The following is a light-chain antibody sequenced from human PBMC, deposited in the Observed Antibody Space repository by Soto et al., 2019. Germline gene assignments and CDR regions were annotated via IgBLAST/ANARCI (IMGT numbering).Light chain of an antibody. V-gene: IGKV3-20*01. J-gene: IGKJ2*01. CDR1: QSVNNNY. CDR2: GAS. CDR3: QQYGSSQYT. Sequence: EIVLTQSPGTLSLSPGERATLSCRASQSVNNNYLAWYQQKPGQAPRLLIYGASSRPTGIPDRFSGSGSGTDFTLTISRLEPEDFAVYYCQQYGSSQYTFGQGTKLDIK.